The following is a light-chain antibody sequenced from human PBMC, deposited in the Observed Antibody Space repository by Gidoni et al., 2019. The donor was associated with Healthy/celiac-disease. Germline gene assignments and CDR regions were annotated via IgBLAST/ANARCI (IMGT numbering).Light chain of an antibody. V-gene: IGLV2-14*01. CDR2: EVS. Sequence: QSALTQPASVSGSPGQSITISCTGTSSDVGGYNYVSWYQQHPGKAPKLIIYEVSNRPSGVSNRFSGSKSGNTASLTISGLQAEDEADYYCSSDTSSSTVVFGGGTKLTVL. CDR1: SSDVGGYNY. CDR3: SSDTSSSTVV. J-gene: IGLJ2*01.